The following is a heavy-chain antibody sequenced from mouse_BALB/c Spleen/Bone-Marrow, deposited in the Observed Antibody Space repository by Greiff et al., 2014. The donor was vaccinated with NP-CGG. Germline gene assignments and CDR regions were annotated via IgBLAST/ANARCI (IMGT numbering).Heavy chain of an antibody. J-gene: IGHJ4*01. CDR3: TSYHSSGYAMDY. CDR2: IDPYNGGT. V-gene: IGHV1S135*01. CDR1: GYSFTDYN. D-gene: IGHD3-1*01. Sequence: VHVKQSGPELVKPGASVKVSCKASGYSFTDYNMYWVKQSHGKSLEWIGYIDPYNGGTSYNQKFKGKATLTVDKSSSTAFMHLNSLTSEDSAVYYCTSYHSSGYAMDYWGQGTSVTVSS.